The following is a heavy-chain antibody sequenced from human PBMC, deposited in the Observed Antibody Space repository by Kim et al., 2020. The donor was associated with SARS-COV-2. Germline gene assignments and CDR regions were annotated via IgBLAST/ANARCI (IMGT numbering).Heavy chain of an antibody. CDR1: GFTFSSYA. Sequence: GGSLRLSCAASGFTFSSYAMSWVRQAPGKGLEWVSAISGSGGSTYYADSVKGRFTISRDNSKNTLYLQMNSLRAEDTAVYYCAKDLSAAAAGPPYYYYGMDVRVQATTVTVSS. D-gene: IGHD6-13*01. J-gene: IGHJ6*01. CDR2: ISGSGGST. CDR3: AKDLSAAAAGPPYYYYGMDV. V-gene: IGHV3-23*01.